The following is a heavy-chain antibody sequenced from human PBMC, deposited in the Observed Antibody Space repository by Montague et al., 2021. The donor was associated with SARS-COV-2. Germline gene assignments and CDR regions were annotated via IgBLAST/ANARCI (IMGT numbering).Heavy chain of an antibody. V-gene: IGHV4-34*01. J-gene: IGHJ4*02. CDR3: ARGHLSVSMIVVVFTSASYYFDY. Sequence: SETLSLTCGVYGGSFGDDHWSWIRQPPGKGLEWIGDIKQSGSTNYNPSLKSRVTISVDTSKNQFSLKLTFVTAADTAVYFCARGHLSVSMIVVVFTSASYYFDYGGQGAQVTVSS. D-gene: IGHD3-22*01. CDR2: IKQSGST. CDR1: GGSFGDDH.